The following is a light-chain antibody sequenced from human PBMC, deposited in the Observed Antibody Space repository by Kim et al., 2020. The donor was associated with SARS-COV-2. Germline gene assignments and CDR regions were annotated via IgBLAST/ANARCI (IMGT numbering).Light chain of an antibody. Sequence: QRVTISCTGSSSNIGAGYDVHWYQQVPGTAPKLLIYGNSNRPSGVPDRFSGSKSGTSASLAITGLQAEDEADYYCQSYDSSLSAVVFGGGTQLTVL. J-gene: IGLJ2*01. CDR1: SSNIGAGYD. CDR2: GNS. V-gene: IGLV1-40*01. CDR3: QSYDSSLSAVV.